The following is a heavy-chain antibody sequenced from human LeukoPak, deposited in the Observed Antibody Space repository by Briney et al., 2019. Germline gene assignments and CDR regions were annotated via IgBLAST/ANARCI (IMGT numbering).Heavy chain of an antibody. CDR3: ARKLMSSRRFEY. CDR2: IKSDGVFT. CDR1: GFTFSDYY. J-gene: IGHJ4*02. D-gene: IGHD2-8*01. Sequence: GGSLRLSCAASGFTFSDYYMTWIRQAPCKGLEWVAFIKSDGVFTNYAEAVKGRFTISRDNSDNTVFLQMESVRPDDTAVYYCARKLMSSRRFEYWGQGTLVTVSS. V-gene: IGHV3-11*06.